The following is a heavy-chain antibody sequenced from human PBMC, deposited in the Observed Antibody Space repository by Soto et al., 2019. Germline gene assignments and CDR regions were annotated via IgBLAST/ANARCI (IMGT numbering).Heavy chain of an antibody. D-gene: IGHD3-22*01. V-gene: IGHV3-53*02. CDR2: IYSGDST. CDR3: ARSTSSGYYYS. J-gene: IGHJ4*02. Sequence: EVQLVETGGGLIQPGGSLRLSCAASGFTVSTNYMSWVRQSPGKGLEWVSGIYSGDSTSYADSVRGRFTISKYNTKNTLHLQMNSPRAEDTAVYYCARSTSSGYYYSWGQGTLVTVSS. CDR1: GFTVSTNY.